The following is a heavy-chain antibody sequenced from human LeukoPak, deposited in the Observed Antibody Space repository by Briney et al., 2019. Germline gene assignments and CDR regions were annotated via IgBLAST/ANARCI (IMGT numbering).Heavy chain of an antibody. Sequence: GGSLRLSCAASGFTFSRYSMNWVRQAPGKGLEWVSSISSSSSYIYYADSVKGRFTISRDNAKNSLYLRMNSLRAEDTAVYYCARDVLMVRGVFDYWGQGTLVTVSS. CDR1: GFTFSRYS. J-gene: IGHJ4*02. V-gene: IGHV3-21*01. D-gene: IGHD3-10*01. CDR3: ARDVLMVRGVFDY. CDR2: ISSSSSYI.